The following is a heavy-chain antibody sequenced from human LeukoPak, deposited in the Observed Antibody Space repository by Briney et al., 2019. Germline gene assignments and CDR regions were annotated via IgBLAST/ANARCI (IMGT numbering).Heavy chain of an antibody. CDR2: ISSSSSTI. CDR1: GFTFSSYS. V-gene: IGHV3-48*01. CDR3: ARERYCSSTSCPDYGMDV. D-gene: IGHD2-2*01. Sequence: GGSLRLSCAASGFTFSSYSTNWVRQAPGKGLEWVSYISSSSSTIYYADSVKGRFTISRDNAKNSLYLQMNSLRAEDTAVYYCARERYCSSTSCPDYGMDVWGQGTTVTVSS. J-gene: IGHJ6*02.